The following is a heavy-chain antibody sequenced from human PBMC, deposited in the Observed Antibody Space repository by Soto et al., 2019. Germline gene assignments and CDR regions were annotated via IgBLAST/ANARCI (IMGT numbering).Heavy chain of an antibody. CDR1: GYMFANYH. D-gene: IGHD3-10*01. Sequence: QVQLLQSGAEVKQPGASVKVSCKASGYMFANYHMHWVRQAPGQGLEWMGVISTSGGSTIYAKDFTGRASMTRNMSTNTVYMELFNLTSQGTAVYYCARDSSFYSGSGSFSTYHFFGLDIWAQGTTVTVS. CDR3: ARDSSFYSGSGSFSTYHFFGLDI. CDR2: ISTSGGST. J-gene: IGHJ6*02. V-gene: IGHV1-46*01.